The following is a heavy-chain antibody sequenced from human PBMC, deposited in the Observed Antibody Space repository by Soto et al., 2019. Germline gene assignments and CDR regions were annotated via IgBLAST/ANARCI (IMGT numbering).Heavy chain of an antibody. J-gene: IGHJ4*02. Sequence: PGGSLRLSCAASGFTFGSYTMHWVRQAPGKGLEWVSSITSSSSYTYYADSRGGRFTTARDNAQNSLYLQSNSLRAEDTAVYYCARAEGSYSSSSFGGHWGRGTLVTVSS. D-gene: IGHD6-6*01. CDR2: ITSSSSYT. CDR1: GFTFGSYT. V-gene: IGHV3-21*01. CDR3: ARAEGSYSSSSFGGH.